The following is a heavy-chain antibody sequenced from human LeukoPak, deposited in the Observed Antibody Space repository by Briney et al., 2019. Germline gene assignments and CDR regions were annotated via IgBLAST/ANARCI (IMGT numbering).Heavy chain of an antibody. Sequence: SVKVSCKASGGTFSSYAISWVRQAPGQGLEWMGGIIPIFGTANYAQKFQGRVTITRDTSASTAYMELSSLRSEDTAVYYCARGYYGSGYVDYWGQGTLVTVSS. D-gene: IGHD3-10*01. V-gene: IGHV1-69*05. CDR3: ARGYYGSGYVDY. CDR1: GGTFSSYA. J-gene: IGHJ4*02. CDR2: IIPIFGTA.